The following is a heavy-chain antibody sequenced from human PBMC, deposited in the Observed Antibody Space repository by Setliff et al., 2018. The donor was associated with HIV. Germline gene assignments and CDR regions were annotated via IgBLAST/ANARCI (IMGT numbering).Heavy chain of an antibody. V-gene: IGHV1-69*05. CDR3: ARGYDNFWSCYYASRSPNLIDSFDI. Sequence: GASVKVSCKASGGTFSSYAISWVRQAPGQGLEWMGGIIPIFGTANYAQKLQGRVTMTTDISTSVAYMELRSLRSDDTAVYYCARGYDNFWSCYYASRSPNLIDSFDIWGQGTMVTVSS. CDR2: IIPIFGTA. CDR1: GGTFSSYA. J-gene: IGHJ3*02. D-gene: IGHD3-3*01.